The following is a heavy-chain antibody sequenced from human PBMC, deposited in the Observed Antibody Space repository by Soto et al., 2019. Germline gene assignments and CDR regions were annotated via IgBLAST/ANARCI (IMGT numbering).Heavy chain of an antibody. V-gene: IGHV4-59*08. J-gene: IGHJ5*02. CDR3: ASPKIAFYNWFDP. CDR2: IYYSGST. CDR1: GGSISSYY. Sequence: TLSLTCTVSGGSISSYYWSWIRQPPGKGLEWIGSIYYSGSTNYNPSLKSRVTISVDTSKNQFSLKLSSVTAADTAVYYCASPKIAFYNWFDPWGQGTLVTVSS. D-gene: IGHD3-3*02.